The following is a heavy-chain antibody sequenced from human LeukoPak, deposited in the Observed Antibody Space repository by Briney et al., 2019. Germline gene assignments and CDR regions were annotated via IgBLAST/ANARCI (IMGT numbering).Heavy chain of an antibody. CDR3: AKGPTVTITFDY. CDR2: ISGSDGST. V-gene: IGHV3-23*01. D-gene: IGHD4-17*01. CDR1: GFAFSSYA. J-gene: IGHJ4*02. Sequence: GGSLRLSCVASGFAFSSYAMSWVRQAPGKGLEWISTISGSDGSTYLADSVKGRFTFSRDDSKNTLYLQMNSLRAEDTAVYYCAKGPTVTITFDYWGQGTLVTVSS.